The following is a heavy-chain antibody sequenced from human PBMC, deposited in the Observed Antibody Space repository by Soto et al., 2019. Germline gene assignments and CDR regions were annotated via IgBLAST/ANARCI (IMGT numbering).Heavy chain of an antibody. D-gene: IGHD4-17*01. CDR3: AKAPVPDYGAYGSCVFQH. J-gene: IGHJ1*01. CDR2: IIGSGGST. CDR1: GFTFSSYA. Sequence: EVQLLESGGGLVQPGGSLRLSCVASGFTFSSYAMSWVRQAPGKGLEWVSAIIGSGGSTYYAASVKGRFTISRDNSKNTLYLQMGSLSAEDRAVFYCAKAPVPDYGAYGSCVFQHWGQCTLVTVSS. V-gene: IGHV3-23*01.